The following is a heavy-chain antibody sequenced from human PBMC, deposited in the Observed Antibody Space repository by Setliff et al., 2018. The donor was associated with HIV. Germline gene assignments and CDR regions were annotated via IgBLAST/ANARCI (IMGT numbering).Heavy chain of an antibody. D-gene: IGHD3-16*01. J-gene: IGHJ4*02. Sequence: PSETLSLTCTVSGGSIRSSSYYWGWIRQPPGKGLEWIGSIYYSGSTYYNSSLRSRVTISGDTSKKQFSLKLSSVTAADTAVYYCVIRSRLGGSSNYFDYWGQGTRVTVSS. V-gene: IGHV4-39*07. CDR1: GGSIRSSSYY. CDR3: VIRSRLGGSSNYFDY. CDR2: IYYSGST.